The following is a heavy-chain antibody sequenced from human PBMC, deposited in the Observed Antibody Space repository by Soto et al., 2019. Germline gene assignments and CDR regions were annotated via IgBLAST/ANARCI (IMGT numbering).Heavy chain of an antibody. V-gene: IGHV3-15*07. CDR2: VKSKADGGSG. J-gene: IGHJ4*01. CDR1: GFPFNNAW. D-gene: IGHD1-26*01. CDR3: TTDSRTTLPEIRFDY. Sequence: GGSLRLSCAASGFPFNNAWINWVRQVPGKGLEWVGRVKSKADGGSGDYAAPVKGRFVASRDDSKDIVYLQMNSLKIEDTGVYYCTTDSRTTLPEIRFDYWGHGTQVTVSS.